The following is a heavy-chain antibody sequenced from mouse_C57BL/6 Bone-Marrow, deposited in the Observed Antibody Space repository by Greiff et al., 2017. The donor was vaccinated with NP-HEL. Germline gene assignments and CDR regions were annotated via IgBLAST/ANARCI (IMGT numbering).Heavy chain of an antibody. Sequence: EVKLEESGPGLVKPSQSLSLTCSVTGYSITSGYYWNWIRQFPGNKLEWMGYISYDGSNNYNPSLKNRISITRDTSKNQFFLKLNSVTTEDTATYYCARVGTTVVDYWGQGTTLTVSS. V-gene: IGHV3-6*01. CDR3: ARVGTTVVDY. CDR1: GYSITSGYY. CDR2: ISYDGSN. D-gene: IGHD1-1*01. J-gene: IGHJ2*01.